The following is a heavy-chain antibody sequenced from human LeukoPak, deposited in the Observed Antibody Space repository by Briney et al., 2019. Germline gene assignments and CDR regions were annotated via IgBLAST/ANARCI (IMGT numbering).Heavy chain of an antibody. J-gene: IGHJ4*02. CDR2: ISSSGSTT. CDR1: GFTFSTYE. Sequence: GGSLRLSCAASGFTFSTYEMNWVRQAPGKGLEWVSYISSSGSTTYYADSVKGRFTISRDNANNSLYLQMNSLRAEDTAVYYCARGHVPDYWGQGTLVIVSS. CDR3: ARGHVPDY. V-gene: IGHV3-48*03.